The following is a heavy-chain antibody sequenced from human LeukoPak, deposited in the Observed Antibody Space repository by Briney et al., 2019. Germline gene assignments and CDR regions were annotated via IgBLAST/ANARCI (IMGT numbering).Heavy chain of an antibody. V-gene: IGHV3-48*01. CDR2: ISSSRSTI. CDR3: ARAATGITIFGVVTRFDY. Sequence: GGSLRLSCAASGFTFSSYSMNWVRQAPGKGLEWVSYISSSRSTIYYADSVKGRFTISRDNAKNSLYLQMNSLRAEDTAVYYCARAATGITIFGVVTRFDYWGQGTLVTVSS. D-gene: IGHD3-3*01. J-gene: IGHJ4*02. CDR1: GFTFSSYS.